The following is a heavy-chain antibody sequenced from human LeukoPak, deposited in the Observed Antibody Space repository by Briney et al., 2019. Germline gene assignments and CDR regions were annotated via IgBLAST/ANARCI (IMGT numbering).Heavy chain of an antibody. Sequence: GGSLRLSCAASGFTFSSYAMSWVRQAPGKGLEWVSAISGSGGSTDYADSVKGRFTISRDNSKNTLYLQMNSLRAEDTAVYYCAKEGPYCSSTSCYGIIDYWGQGTLVTVSS. CDR3: AKEGPYCSSTSCYGIIDY. D-gene: IGHD2-2*01. CDR2: ISGSGGST. J-gene: IGHJ4*02. V-gene: IGHV3-23*01. CDR1: GFTFSSYA.